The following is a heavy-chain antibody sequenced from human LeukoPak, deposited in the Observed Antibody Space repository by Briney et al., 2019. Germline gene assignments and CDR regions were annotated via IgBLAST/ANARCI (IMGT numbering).Heavy chain of an antibody. CDR3: ARGASSIHFDY. D-gene: IGHD3-16*01. Sequence: SETLSLTCAVYGGSFSGYYWSWIRQPPGKGLEWIGEINHSGSTNYNPSLKSRVTISVDTSKNQFSLTLSSVTAADTAVYYCARGASSIHFDYWGQGTLVTVSS. CDR1: GGSFSGYY. V-gene: IGHV4-34*01. CDR2: INHSGST. J-gene: IGHJ4*02.